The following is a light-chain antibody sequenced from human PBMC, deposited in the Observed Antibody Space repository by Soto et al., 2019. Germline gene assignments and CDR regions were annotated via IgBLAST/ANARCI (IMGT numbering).Light chain of an antibody. CDR3: QQVNSYPLT. CDR2: AAS. V-gene: IGKV1-9*01. J-gene: IGKJ4*01. CDR1: QGISSY. Sequence: DIQLTQSPSFLSASVGDRVTITCRASQGISSYLAWYQQKPGKAPKLLIYAASTLQSGVPSRFSGSGSGTEFTLTTSSLQPEDFASYYCQQVNSYPLTFGGGTKVEIK.